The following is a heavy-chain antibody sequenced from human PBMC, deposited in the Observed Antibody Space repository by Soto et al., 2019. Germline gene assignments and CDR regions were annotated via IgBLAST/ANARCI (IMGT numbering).Heavy chain of an antibody. CDR1: GGSFSGYY. CDR3: ARGPLTYDILTGYSY. CDR2: INHSGST. J-gene: IGHJ4*02. Sequence: SETLSLTCAVYGGSFSGYYWSWIRQPPGKGLEWIGEINHSGSTNYNPSLKSRVTISVDTSKNQFSLKLSSVTAADTAVYYCARGPLTYDILTGYSYWGQGTLVTVSS. D-gene: IGHD3-9*01. V-gene: IGHV4-34*01.